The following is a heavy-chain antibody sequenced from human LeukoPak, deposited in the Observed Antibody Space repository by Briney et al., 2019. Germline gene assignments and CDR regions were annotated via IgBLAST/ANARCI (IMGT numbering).Heavy chain of an antibody. J-gene: IGHJ3*02. V-gene: IGHV1-8*01. Sequence: ASVKVSCKASGYTFTSYDINWVRQATGQGLEWMGWMNPNSGNTGYAQKFQGSVTMTRNTSISTAYMELSSLRSEDTAVYYCARPTYCSSTSCLDAFDIWGQGTMVTVSS. D-gene: IGHD2-2*01. CDR1: GYTFTSYD. CDR3: ARPTYCSSTSCLDAFDI. CDR2: MNPNSGNT.